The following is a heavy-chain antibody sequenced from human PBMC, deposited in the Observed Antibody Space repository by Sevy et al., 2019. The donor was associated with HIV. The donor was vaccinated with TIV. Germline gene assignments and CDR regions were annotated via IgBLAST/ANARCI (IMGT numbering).Heavy chain of an antibody. D-gene: IGHD3-22*01. CDR3: AKDLLGDYYDSSGVLDY. J-gene: IGHJ4*02. Sequence: GGSLRLSCEASGFTISRYGLHWVRQAPGKGLEWMSGISNDGSKTDYADAVRGRFIISRDNSKNTVYLQMNSLGPEDAAVYYCAKDLLGDYYDSSGVLDYWGQGTLVTVSS. V-gene: IGHV3-30*04. CDR2: ISNDGSKT. CDR1: GFTISRYG.